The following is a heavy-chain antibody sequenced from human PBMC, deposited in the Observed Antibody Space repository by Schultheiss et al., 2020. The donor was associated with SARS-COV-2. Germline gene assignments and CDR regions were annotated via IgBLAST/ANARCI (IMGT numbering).Heavy chain of an antibody. CDR3: AKDGQGHSSSLNWFDP. J-gene: IGHJ5*02. V-gene: IGHV3-30*18. Sequence: GESLKISCAASGFTFSSYAMSWVRQAPGKGLEWVAVISYDGSNKYYADSVKGRFTISRDNSKNTLYLQMNSLRAEDTAVYYCAKDGQGHSSSLNWFDPWGQGTLVTVSS. CDR2: ISYDGSNK. CDR1: GFTFSSYA. D-gene: IGHD6-13*01.